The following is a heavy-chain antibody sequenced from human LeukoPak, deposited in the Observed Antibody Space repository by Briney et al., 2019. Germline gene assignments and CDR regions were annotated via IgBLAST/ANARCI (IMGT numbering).Heavy chain of an antibody. Sequence: ASVKVSCKASGYTFTSYYMHWVRQAPGQGLEWMGIINPSGGSTSYAQKFQGRVTMTTDTSTSTAYMELRSLRSDDTAVYYCASSEGYCSGGSCYGIDYWGQGTLVTVSS. D-gene: IGHD2-15*01. CDR2: INPSGGST. CDR3: ASSEGYCSGGSCYGIDY. V-gene: IGHV1-46*01. J-gene: IGHJ4*02. CDR1: GYTFTSYY.